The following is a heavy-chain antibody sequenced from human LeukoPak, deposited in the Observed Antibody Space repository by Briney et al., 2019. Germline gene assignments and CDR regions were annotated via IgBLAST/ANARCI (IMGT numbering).Heavy chain of an antibody. J-gene: IGHJ4*02. CDR2: INAGNGNT. V-gene: IGHV1-3*01. CDR3: ARDSGSPPEYFDY. CDR1: GYTFTSYA. D-gene: IGHD3-10*01. Sequence: GASVKVSCKASGYTFTSYAMHWVRQAPGQSLEWMGWINAGNGNTKYSQKFQGRVTITRDTSASTAYMELSSLRSEDTAVYYCARDSGSPPEYFDYWGQGTLVTVSS.